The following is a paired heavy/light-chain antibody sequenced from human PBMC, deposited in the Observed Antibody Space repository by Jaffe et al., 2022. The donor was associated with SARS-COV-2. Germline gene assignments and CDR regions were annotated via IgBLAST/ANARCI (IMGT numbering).Light chain of an antibody. J-gene: IGLJ2*01. CDR1: SLRSYY. CDR2: GKN. Sequence: SSELTQDPAVSVALGQTVRITCQGDSLRSYYASWYQQKPGQAPVLVIYGKNNRPSGIPDRFSGSSSGNTASLTITGAQAEDEADYYCNSRDSSGNLVVFGGGTKLTVL. V-gene: IGLV3-19*01. CDR3: NSRDSSGNLVV.
Heavy chain of an antibody. D-gene: IGHD3-22*01. CDR1: GFTFSDYY. Sequence: QVQLVESGGGLVKPGGSLRLSCAASGFTFSDYYMSWIRQAPGKGLEWVSYISSSGSTIYYADSVKGRFTISRDNAKNSLYLQMNSLRAEDTAVYYCARDLYSDFGDYYDSSGHYAKAFDIWGQGTMVTVSS. CDR2: ISSSGSTI. V-gene: IGHV3-11*01. CDR3: ARDLYSDFGDYYDSSGHYAKAFDI. J-gene: IGHJ3*02.